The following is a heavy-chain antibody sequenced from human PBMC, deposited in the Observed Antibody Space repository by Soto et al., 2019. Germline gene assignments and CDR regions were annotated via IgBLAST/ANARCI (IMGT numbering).Heavy chain of an antibody. D-gene: IGHD1-26*01. J-gene: IGHJ6*02. CDR1: GFTFSSYA. CDR3: AKESGQTGRYYYYYYGMDV. CDR2: ISGSGGST. V-gene: IGHV3-23*01. Sequence: TVGSLRLSCAASGFTFSSYAMSWVRQAPGKGLEWVSAISGSGGSTYYADSVKGRFTISRDNSKNTLYLQMNSLRAEDTAVYYCAKESGQTGRYYYYYYGMDVWGQGTTVTVSS.